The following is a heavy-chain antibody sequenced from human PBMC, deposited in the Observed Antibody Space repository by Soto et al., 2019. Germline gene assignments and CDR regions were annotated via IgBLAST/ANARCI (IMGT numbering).Heavy chain of an antibody. CDR1: GGTFSSYA. V-gene: IGHV1-69*04. Sequence: QVQLVQSGAEVKKPGSSVKVSCKASGGTFSSYAFNWVRQAPGQGLEWMGRIIPILGIGDYAQRFQGRVTITADKSTSTVYMELSSLRSEDTAVYYCARNPRAVAAMHMDVWGKGNMVTVSS. CDR3: ARNPRAVAAMHMDV. J-gene: IGHJ6*03. CDR2: IIPILGIG. D-gene: IGHD6-19*01.